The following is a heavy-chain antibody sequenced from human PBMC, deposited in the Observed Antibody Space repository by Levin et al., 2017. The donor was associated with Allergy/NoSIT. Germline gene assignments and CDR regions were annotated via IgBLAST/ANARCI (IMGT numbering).Heavy chain of an antibody. CDR2: ISPFGSYT. J-gene: IGHJ4*02. V-gene: IGHV3-11*03. CDR1: GFTFGDYY. CDR3: GKGPKHHSGPFDR. Sequence: PGGSLRLSCVGSGFTFGDYYMSWIRQSPGKTLEWISYISPFGSYTDYAGSVKGRFTISRDNANKSLYLEMTALTPEDTAVYYCGKGPKHHSGPFDRWGQGTLVSVSS. D-gene: IGHD6-19*01.